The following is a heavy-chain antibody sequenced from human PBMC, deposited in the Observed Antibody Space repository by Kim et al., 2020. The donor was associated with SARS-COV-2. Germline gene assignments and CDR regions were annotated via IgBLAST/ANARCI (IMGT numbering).Heavy chain of an antibody. D-gene: IGHD1-1*01. J-gene: IGHJ3*02. CDR2: IYYSGST. CDR3: ARQLERRAVAFDI. V-gene: IGHV4-31*03. CDR1: GGSISSGGYY. Sequence: SETLSLTCTVSGGSISSGGYYWSWIRQHPGKGLEWIGYIYYSGSTYYNPSLKSRVTISVDTSKNQFSLKLSSVTAADTAVYYCARQLERRAVAFDIWGQGTMVTVSS.